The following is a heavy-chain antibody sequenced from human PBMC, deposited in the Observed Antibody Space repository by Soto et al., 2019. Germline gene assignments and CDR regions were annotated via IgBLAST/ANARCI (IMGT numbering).Heavy chain of an antibody. Sequence: RASVKVSCKASGYTFTSYGISWVRQAPGQGLEWMGWISAYNGNTNYAQKLQGRVTMTTDTSTSTAYMELRSLRSDDTAVYYCARDRSDWNYHYYGMDVWGQGTTVTVSS. CDR2: ISAYNGNT. V-gene: IGHV1-18*04. CDR3: ARDRSDWNYHYYGMDV. CDR1: GYTFTSYG. J-gene: IGHJ6*02. D-gene: IGHD1-1*01.